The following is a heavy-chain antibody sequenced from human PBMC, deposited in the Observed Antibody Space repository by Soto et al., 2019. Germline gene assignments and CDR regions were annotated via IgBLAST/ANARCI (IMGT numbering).Heavy chain of an antibody. J-gene: IGHJ6*02. CDR1: GYSFTSYW. V-gene: IGHV5-51*01. CDR3: ARHGVVVPAAIEEDYYYYYGMDV. CDR2: IYPGDSDT. D-gene: IGHD2-2*02. Sequence: GESLKISCKGSGYSFTSYWIGWVRQMSGKGLEWMGIIYPGDSDTRYSPSFQGQVTISANKSISTAYLQWSSLKASDTAMYYCARHGVVVPAAIEEDYYYYYGMDVWGQVTTVTVSS.